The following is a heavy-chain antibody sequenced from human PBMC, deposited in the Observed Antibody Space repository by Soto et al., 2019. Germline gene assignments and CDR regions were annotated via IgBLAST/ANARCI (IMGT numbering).Heavy chain of an antibody. V-gene: IGHV4-59*12. CDR2: IYYSGST. Sequence: PSGTLSLTCTASGGSISSFYWSLIRQPPGKGLEWIGYIYYSGSTNYSPSLKSRITISVDKSKNQFSLKLSSVTTADTAVYYCAREGHPLNWFDPWGQGTLVTVSS. CDR3: AREGHPLNWFDP. CDR1: GGSISSFY. J-gene: IGHJ5*02.